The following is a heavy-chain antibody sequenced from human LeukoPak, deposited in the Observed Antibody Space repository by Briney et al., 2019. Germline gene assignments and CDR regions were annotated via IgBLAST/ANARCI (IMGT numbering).Heavy chain of an antibody. D-gene: IGHD6-19*01. CDR3: AKGQQWLVLGYY. V-gene: IGHV3-11*01. CDR1: GFTLRDYY. CDR2: ISFSGRTK. Sequence: KTGGSLRLSCVASGFTLRDYYMSWIRQAPGKGLEWISYISFSGRTKKYADSLKGRFTISRDNAEKSLYLQMNSLRAGDTAVYYCAKGQQWLVLGYYWGQGTLVTVSS. J-gene: IGHJ4*02.